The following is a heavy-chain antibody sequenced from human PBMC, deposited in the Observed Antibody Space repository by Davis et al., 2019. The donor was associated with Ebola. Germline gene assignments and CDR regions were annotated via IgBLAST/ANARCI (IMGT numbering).Heavy chain of an antibody. V-gene: IGHV3-30*18. D-gene: IGHD6-13*01. CDR3: AKVHPPIAGGYYFDY. J-gene: IGHJ4*02. CDR1: GFTFSSYG. CDR2: ISYDGSNK. Sequence: GESLKISCAASGFTFSSYGMHWVRQAPGKGLEWVAVISYDGSNKYYADSVKGRFTISRDNSKNTLYLQMNSLRAEDTAVYYCAKVHPPIAGGYYFDYWGQGTLVTVSS.